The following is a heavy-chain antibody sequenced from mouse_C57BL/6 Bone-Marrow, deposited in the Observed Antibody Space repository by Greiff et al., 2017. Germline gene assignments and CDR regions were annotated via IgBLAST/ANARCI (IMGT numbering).Heavy chain of an antibody. CDR1: GYTFTSYW. D-gene: IGHD1-1*01. CDR3: ARDYYGSLWYFDV. CDR2: INPSNGGT. Sequence: QVQLQQPGTELVKPGASVKLSCKASGYTFTSYWMHWVKQRPGQSLEWIGNINPSNGGTNYNEKFKSKATLTVDKSSRTAYMQLSSLTSEDSAVYYCARDYYGSLWYFDVWGTGTTVTVSS. J-gene: IGHJ1*03. V-gene: IGHV1-53*01.